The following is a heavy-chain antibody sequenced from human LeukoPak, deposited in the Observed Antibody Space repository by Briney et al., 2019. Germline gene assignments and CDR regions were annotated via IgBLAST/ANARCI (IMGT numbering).Heavy chain of an antibody. V-gene: IGHV3-7*01. CDR3: ARAGGSGSYLLNWFDP. D-gene: IGHD3-10*01. Sequence: GGSLRLSCAASGFTFSSYWMRWLRQAQGKGLEWVANIKQDGSEKYYVDSVKGRFTISRDNAKNSLYLQMNSLRAEDTAVYYCARAGGSGSYLLNWFDPWGQGTLVTVSS. J-gene: IGHJ5*02. CDR2: IKQDGSEK. CDR1: GFTFSSYW.